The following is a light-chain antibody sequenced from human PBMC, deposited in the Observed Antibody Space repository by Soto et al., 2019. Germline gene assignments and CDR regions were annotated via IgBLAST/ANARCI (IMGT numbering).Light chain of an antibody. CDR2: EVS. Sequence: QSFLTQPPSVSGSPGQSVTISCTGTSSDFGSYNRVSWYQRPPGTGPKLMIYEVSNRPSGVPDRFSGSKSGNTASLTISGLQAEDEAEYYCSLYTSDSTYVSGTGTKVTVL. J-gene: IGLJ1*01. CDR3: SLYTSDSTYV. V-gene: IGLV2-18*01. CDR1: SSDFGSYNR.